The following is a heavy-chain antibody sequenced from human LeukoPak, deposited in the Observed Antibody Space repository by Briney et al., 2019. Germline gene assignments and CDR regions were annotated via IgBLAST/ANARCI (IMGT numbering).Heavy chain of an antibody. CDR3: TSSGYSDSFPLLPF. D-gene: IGHD5-12*01. J-gene: IGHJ4*02. CDR1: GFTFSGSA. Sequence: QPGGSLRLSCAASGFTFSGSAMHWVRQASGKGLEWVGRIRSKANSYATAYVASVKGRFTISRDDSKNTAYLQMNSLKTEDTAVYYCTSSGYSDSFPLLPFWGQGTLVTVSS. CDR2: IRSKANSYAT. V-gene: IGHV3-73*01.